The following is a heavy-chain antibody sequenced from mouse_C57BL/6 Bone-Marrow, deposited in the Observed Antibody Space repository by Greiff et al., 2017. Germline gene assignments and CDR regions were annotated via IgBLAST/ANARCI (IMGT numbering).Heavy chain of an antibody. CDR1: GFTFSDAW. CDR2: IRNKANNHAT. CDR3: TGWERVRVAY. J-gene: IGHJ3*01. Sequence: VQLVQSGRGLVQPGGSMKLSCAASGFTFSDAWMDWVRQSPEKGLEWVALIRNKANNHATNYAESVKGRFTISRDYSKSSVYLQMNSLRPEDTGMYYCTGWERVRVAYWGQGTLVTVSA. D-gene: IGHD3-3*01. V-gene: IGHV6-6*01.